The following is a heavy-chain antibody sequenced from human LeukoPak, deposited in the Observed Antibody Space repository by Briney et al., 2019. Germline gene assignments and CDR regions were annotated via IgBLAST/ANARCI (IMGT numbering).Heavy chain of an antibody. CDR2: MNLNSGNT. V-gene: IGHV1-8*01. D-gene: IGHD3-10*01. Sequence: ASVTVSCKASGYTFTSYDIHWVRQATGQGLERMGWMNLNSGNTAYAQKFQGRITMTRNSFISTAYMVLSSLRAEDTAVYYCARKLLVSRGYYFDPWGQGTLVTVSS. CDR1: GYTFTSYD. CDR3: ARKLLVSRGYYFDP. J-gene: IGHJ4*02.